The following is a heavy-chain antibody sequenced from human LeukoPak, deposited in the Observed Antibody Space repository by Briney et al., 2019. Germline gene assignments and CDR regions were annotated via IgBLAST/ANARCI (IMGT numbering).Heavy chain of an antibody. CDR1: GFTFSSYA. Sequence: GKSLRLSCAASGFTFSSYAMSWVRQAPGKGLEWVSAISGSGGSTYYADSVKGRFTISRDNSKNTLYLQMNSLRAEDTAVYYCAKDQYPEWPGDWFDPWGQGTLVTVSS. CDR2: ISGSGGST. D-gene: IGHD2-8*02. J-gene: IGHJ5*02. CDR3: AKDQYPEWPGDWFDP. V-gene: IGHV3-23*01.